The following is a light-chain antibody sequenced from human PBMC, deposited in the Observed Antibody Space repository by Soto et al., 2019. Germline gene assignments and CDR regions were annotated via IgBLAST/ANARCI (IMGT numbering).Light chain of an antibody. J-gene: IGLJ2*01. CDR1: SSDIGAYNY. CDR2: DFN. CDR3: TSWTTSTTMI. V-gene: IGLV2-14*03. Sequence: QSALTQPASVSGSPGQSITISCTGTSSDIGAYNYVSWYQQHPGKAPKLMMYDFNIRPSGVSNRFSGSQSGNTASLTISGLQAEDEADYYCTSWTTSTTMIFGGGTKLTVL.